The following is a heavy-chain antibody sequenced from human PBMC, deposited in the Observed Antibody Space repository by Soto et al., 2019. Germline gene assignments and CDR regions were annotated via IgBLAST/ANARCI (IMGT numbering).Heavy chain of an antibody. CDR2: INAGNGNT. J-gene: IGHJ1*01. CDR1: GYTFTSYA. Sequence: QVQLVQSGAEVKKPGASVKVSCKASGYTFTSYAMHWVRQAPGQRLEWMGWINAGNGNTKYSQKLQGRVTITRDTTASTAYMELSSLRSEDTAVYYCAREVAGRFQHWGQGTLVTVSS. D-gene: IGHD2-15*01. V-gene: IGHV1-3*01. CDR3: AREVAGRFQH.